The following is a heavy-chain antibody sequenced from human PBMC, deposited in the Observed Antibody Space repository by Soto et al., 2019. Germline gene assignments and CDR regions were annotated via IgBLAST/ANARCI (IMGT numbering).Heavy chain of an antibody. CDR2: IWYDGSNK. CDR3: SGAEYGDPDY. D-gene: IGHD4-17*01. V-gene: IGHV3-33*01. J-gene: IGHJ4*02. CDR1: GFTFSSYG. Sequence: QVQLVESGGGVVQPGRSLRLSCAASGFTFSSYGMHWVRQAPGKGLEWVSGIWYDGSNKYYADYVKGLFIISRDNYKNTLYLQTNSLRAEDTAVYYCSGAEYGDPDYCGQGTLVTVSS.